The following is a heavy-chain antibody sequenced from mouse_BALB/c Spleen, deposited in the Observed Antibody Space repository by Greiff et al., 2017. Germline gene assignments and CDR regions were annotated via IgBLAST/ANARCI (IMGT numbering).Heavy chain of an antibody. J-gene: IGHJ2*01. D-gene: IGHD2-14*01. CDR2: FYPGTGSI. V-gene: IGHV1-62-2*01. CDR3: ARHEGDRYDSYFDY. Sequence: LMESGAGLVKPGASVKLSCKASGYTFTEYIIHWVKQRSGQGLEGIGWFYPGTGSIKPNEKFKDKATLTADKSTSTVYMELSRLTSEDSAVYFCARHEGDRYDSYFDYWGQGTTLTVSS. CDR1: GYTFTEYI.